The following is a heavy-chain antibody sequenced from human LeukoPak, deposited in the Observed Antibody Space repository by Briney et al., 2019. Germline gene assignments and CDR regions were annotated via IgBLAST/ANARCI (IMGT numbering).Heavy chain of an antibody. CDR3: AREIVSAVAGNFDY. Sequence: PGGSLRLSCAASGFTFSSYEMNWVRQAPGKGLEWVSYISSSGSTRTYADSVKGRFTISRYNAKNSLYLEMNSLRAEDTAVYYCAREIVSAVAGNFDYWGQGTLVTVSS. V-gene: IGHV3-48*03. J-gene: IGHJ4*02. CDR1: GFTFSSYE. D-gene: IGHD6-19*01. CDR2: ISSSGSTR.